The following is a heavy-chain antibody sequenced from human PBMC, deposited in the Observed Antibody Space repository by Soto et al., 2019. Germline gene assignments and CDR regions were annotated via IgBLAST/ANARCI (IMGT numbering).Heavy chain of an antibody. CDR3: ATGPPLLPLRSTLYYYYYGMDV. V-gene: IGHV3-30-3*01. CDR2: ISYDGSNK. J-gene: IGHJ6*02. D-gene: IGHD3-3*01. CDR1: GFTFISYA. Sequence: GGSLRLSCAASGFTFISYAMHWVRQAPGKGLEWVAVISYDGSNKYYADSVKGRFTISRDNSKNTLYLQMNSLRAEDTAVYYCATGPPLLPLRSTLYYYYYGMDVWGQGTTVTVSS.